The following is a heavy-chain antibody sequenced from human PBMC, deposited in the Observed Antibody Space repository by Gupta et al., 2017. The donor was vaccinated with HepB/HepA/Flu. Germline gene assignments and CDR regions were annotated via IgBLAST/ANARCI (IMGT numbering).Heavy chain of an antibody. J-gene: IGHJ4*02. CDR3: ARDAYNTRWFDY. CDR2: ISSGNSYI. V-gene: IGHV3-21*01. D-gene: IGHD6-13*01. Sequence: EVQLVESGGGLVKPGGSLRLSCAASGFTFSSYSMNWVRQAPGKGLEWVSFISSGNSYIYYADSVKGRFTISRDNAKNSLYLQMNSRRAEDTAVYYCARDAYNTRWFDYWGQGTLVTVSS. CDR1: GFTFSSYS.